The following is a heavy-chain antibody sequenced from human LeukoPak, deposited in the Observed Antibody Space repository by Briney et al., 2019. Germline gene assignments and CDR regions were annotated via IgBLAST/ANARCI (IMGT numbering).Heavy chain of an antibody. J-gene: IGHJ5*02. CDR1: GFTVSSNY. V-gene: IGHV3-21*01. D-gene: IGHD4-17*01. Sequence: GGSLRLSCAASGFTVSSNYMSWVRQAPGKGLEWVSSISSSSSYIYYADSVKGRFTISRDNAKNSLYLQMNSLRAEDTAVYYCARDTTVNWFDPWGQGTLVTVSS. CDR2: ISSSSSYI. CDR3: ARDTTVNWFDP.